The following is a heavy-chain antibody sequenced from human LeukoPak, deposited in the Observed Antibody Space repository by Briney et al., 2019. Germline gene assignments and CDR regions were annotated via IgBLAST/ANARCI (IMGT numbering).Heavy chain of an antibody. CDR2: IYYSGST. J-gene: IGHJ4*02. D-gene: IGHD6-19*01. Sequence: LRLSCAASGFTFSDYYMSWIRQHPGKGLEWIGYIYYSGSTYYNPSLKSRVAISVDTSKNQFSLKLSSVTAADTAVYYCARGPKQWLGYWGQGTLVTVSS. CDR3: ARGPKQWLGY. V-gene: IGHV4-31*02. CDR1: GFTFSDYY.